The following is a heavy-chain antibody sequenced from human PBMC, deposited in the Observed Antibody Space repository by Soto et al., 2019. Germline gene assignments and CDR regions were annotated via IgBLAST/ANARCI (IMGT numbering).Heavy chain of an antibody. V-gene: IGHV4-30-2*01. J-gene: IGHJ4*02. CDR2: IYYSGRT. D-gene: IGHD5-18*01. CDR1: GGSINSGGYS. Sequence: QLQLQESGSGPVKSSQTLSLTCAVSGGSINSGGYSWSWIRQPPGKGLEWIGCIYYSGRTYNPSLKSRVTISLGRSKNPFSLTVSSVTAAATAVYYWARGPYITPSLFDYWFQGKLVTVSS. CDR3: ARGPYITPSLFDY.